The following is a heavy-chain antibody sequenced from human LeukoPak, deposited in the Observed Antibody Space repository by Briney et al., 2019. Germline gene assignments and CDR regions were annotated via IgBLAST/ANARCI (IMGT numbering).Heavy chain of an antibody. V-gene: IGHV4-34*01. CDR2: INHSGGT. CDR1: GGSFSGYY. D-gene: IGHD2-8*01. CDR3: ARGPYCINGVCYKGFDY. J-gene: IGHJ4*02. Sequence: PSETLSLTCAVYGGSFSGYYWSWIRQPPGKGLEWIGEINHSGGTNYNPSLKSRVTISVDTSKNQFSLKLSSVTAADTAVYYCARGPYCINGVCYKGFDYWGQGTLVTVSS.